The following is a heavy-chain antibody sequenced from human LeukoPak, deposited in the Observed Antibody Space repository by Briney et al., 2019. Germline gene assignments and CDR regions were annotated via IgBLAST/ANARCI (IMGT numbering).Heavy chain of an antibody. V-gene: IGHV3-7*01. J-gene: IGHJ6*03. CDR3: VRDRFDFADYHYFYMDV. D-gene: IGHD3-9*01. CDR1: GFTLSSYW. CDR2: IKEDGSEK. Sequence: GGSLRLSCVASGFTLSSYWMTWVRQAPGKGLEWVANIKEDGSEKKYVDSVKGRFTIFRDSAKDSLYLQMNSLTVDDTGVYYCVRDRFDFADYHYFYMDVWGKGTSVIVSS.